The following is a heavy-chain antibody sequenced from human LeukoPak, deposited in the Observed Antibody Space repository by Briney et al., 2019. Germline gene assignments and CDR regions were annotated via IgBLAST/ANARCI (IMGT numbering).Heavy chain of an antibody. CDR1: GFTFSNYW. CDR3: AKDARVGATNVNRTPIDY. V-gene: IGHV3-74*01. D-gene: IGHD1-26*01. Sequence: GGSLRLSCAASGFTFSNYWMHWVRLAPGKGLVWVSRINSDGSSTNYADSVKGRFTISRDNANNTLYLQMNSLRAEDTAVYYCAKDARVGATNVNRTPIDYWGQGTLVTVSS. CDR2: INSDGSST. J-gene: IGHJ4*02.